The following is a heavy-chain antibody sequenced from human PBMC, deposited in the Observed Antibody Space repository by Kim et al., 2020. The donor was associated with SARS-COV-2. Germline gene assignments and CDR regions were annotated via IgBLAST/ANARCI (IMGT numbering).Heavy chain of an antibody. D-gene: IGHD3-3*01. CDR1: GFTFSSYW. CDR3: ARDCRVSDYDFWSGYYACHGGLDY. Sequence: GGSLRLSCAASGFTFSSYWMSWVRQAPGKGLEWVANIKQDGSEKYYVDSVKGRFTISRDNAKNSLYLQMNSLRAEDTAVYYCARDCRVSDYDFWSGYYACHGGLDYWGQGTLVTVSS. J-gene: IGHJ4*02. CDR2: IKQDGSEK. V-gene: IGHV3-7*03.